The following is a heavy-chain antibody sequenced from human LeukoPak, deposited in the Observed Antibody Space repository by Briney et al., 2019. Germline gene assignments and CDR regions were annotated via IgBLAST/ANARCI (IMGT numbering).Heavy chain of an antibody. D-gene: IGHD2-15*01. CDR2: IIPILGIA. Sequence: SVKVSCKASGGTFSSYTISWVRQAPGQGLEWMGRIIPILGIANYAQKFQGRVTITADKSTSTAYMELSSLRSEDTAVYYCARSHIYCSGGSCFDAPDPFDIWGQGTMVTVSS. CDR1: GGTFSSYT. J-gene: IGHJ3*02. V-gene: IGHV1-69*02. CDR3: ARSHIYCSGGSCFDAPDPFDI.